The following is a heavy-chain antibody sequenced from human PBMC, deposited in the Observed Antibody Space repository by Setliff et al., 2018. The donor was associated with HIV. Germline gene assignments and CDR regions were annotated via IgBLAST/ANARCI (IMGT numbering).Heavy chain of an antibody. V-gene: IGHV3-48*01. CDR1: GFTLSSYR. Sequence: GGSLRLSCAASGFTLSSYRMNWVRQAPGKGLEWVSYISSSSSTICYADSVKGRFTISRDNAKNSLYLQMNSLRAEDTAAYYCARGPYYYDSSGLFDYWGQGTLVTVSS. J-gene: IGHJ4*02. CDR3: ARGPYYYDSSGLFDY. D-gene: IGHD3-22*01. CDR2: ISSSSSTI.